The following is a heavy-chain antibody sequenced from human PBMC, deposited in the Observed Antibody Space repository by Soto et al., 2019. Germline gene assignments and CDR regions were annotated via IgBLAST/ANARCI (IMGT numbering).Heavy chain of an antibody. D-gene: IGHD4-17*01. CDR3: ARAVGDPLYYLDY. V-gene: IGHV4-59*08. Sequence: QVQLQESGPGLVRPSETLALTCTVSSDSISSYYLIWIRQSPGKGLEWIGYTDYSGNTNYNPSLKSRVTISGDTSKNQFSLRLSSVTAADTAVYYCARAVGDPLYYLDYWGQGTLVTVSS. CDR2: TDYSGNT. J-gene: IGHJ4*02. CDR1: SDSISSYY.